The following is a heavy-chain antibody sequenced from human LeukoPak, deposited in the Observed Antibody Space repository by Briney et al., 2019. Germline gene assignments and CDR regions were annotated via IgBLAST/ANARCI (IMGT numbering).Heavy chain of an antibody. CDR1: GFTFSDYY. Sequence: PGGSLRLSCAASGFTFSDYYMSWIRQAPGKGLEWVSYISSGSTIYYADSVKSRFTISRDNAKNSLYLQMNSLRAEDTAVYYCAGYSSSYLLDIWGQGTMVTVSS. CDR2: ISSGSTI. V-gene: IGHV3-11*01. J-gene: IGHJ3*02. CDR3: AGYSSSYLLDI. D-gene: IGHD6-13*01.